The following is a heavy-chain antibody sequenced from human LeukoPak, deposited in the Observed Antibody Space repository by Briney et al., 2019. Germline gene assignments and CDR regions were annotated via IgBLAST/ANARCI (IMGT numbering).Heavy chain of an antibody. CDR3: ARDRGITMIVVAYHYGMDV. J-gene: IGHJ6*02. D-gene: IGHD3-22*01. Sequence: ASVKVSCKASGGSFSSYAISWVRQATGQGLEWMGWMNPNSGNTGYAQKFQGRVTMTRNTSISTAYMELSSLRSEDTAVYYCARDRGITMIVVAYHYGMDVWGQGTTVTVSS. CDR2: MNPNSGNT. V-gene: IGHV1-8*02. CDR1: GGSFSSYA.